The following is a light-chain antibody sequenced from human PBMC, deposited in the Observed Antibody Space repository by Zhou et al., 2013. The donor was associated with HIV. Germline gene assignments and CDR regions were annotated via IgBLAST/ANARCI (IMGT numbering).Light chain of an antibody. Sequence: DIQMTQSPSSLSASVGDRVTITCQASQDISNYLNWYQQKPGKAPKLLIYTASSLQSGVPSRFSGSGSGTEFTLTISSLQPDDFATYYCQQYNSYVRTFGQGTKVEIK. CDR2: TAS. CDR1: QDISNY. V-gene: IGKV1-16*01. J-gene: IGKJ1*01. CDR3: QQYNSYVRT.